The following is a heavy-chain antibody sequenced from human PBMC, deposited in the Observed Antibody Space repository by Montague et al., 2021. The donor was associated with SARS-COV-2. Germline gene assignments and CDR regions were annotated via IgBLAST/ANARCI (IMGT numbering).Heavy chain of an antibody. CDR2: ISYDATTY. Sequence: SLRLSCAVSGFTFSSYLMHWVRQAPGKGLEWLAVISYDATTYYHADSVRGRFSISRDDSQSTLYLQMHSLRAEDTAIYYCARDNVRGSPDYLDYWGQGTLVTVSS. CDR1: GFTFSSYL. CDR3: ARDNVRGSPDYLDY. D-gene: IGHD1-26*01. J-gene: IGHJ4*02. V-gene: IGHV3-30*04.